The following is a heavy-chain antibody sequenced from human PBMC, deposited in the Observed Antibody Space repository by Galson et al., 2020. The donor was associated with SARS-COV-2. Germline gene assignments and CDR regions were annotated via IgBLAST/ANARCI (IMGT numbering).Heavy chain of an antibody. CDR1: GFTFDDYA. CDR3: AKGDCSSTSWFGYYYMDV. J-gene: IGHJ6*03. CDR2: ISWNSGSI. V-gene: IGHV3-9*01. D-gene: IGHD2-2*01. Sequence: SLKISCAASGFTFDDYAMHWVRQAPGKGLEWVSGISWNSGSIGYADSVKGRFTISRDNAKNSLYLQMNSLRAEDTALYYCAKGDCSSTSWFGYYYMDVWGKGTTVTVSS.